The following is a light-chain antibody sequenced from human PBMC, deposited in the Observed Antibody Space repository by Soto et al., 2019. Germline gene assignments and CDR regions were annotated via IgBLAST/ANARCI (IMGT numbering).Light chain of an antibody. CDR2: SNS. CDR1: SSNIGSNT. V-gene: IGLV1-44*01. J-gene: IGLJ3*02. CDR3: AAWDDSLNGRV. Sequence: QSVLTQPPSASGTPGQRVTISCSGSSSNIGSNTVNWYQQLPGTAPNLLIYSNSQRPSGVPDRFSGSESGTSASLAISGLQSEDEATYYCAAWDDSLNGRVFGGGTKVTVL.